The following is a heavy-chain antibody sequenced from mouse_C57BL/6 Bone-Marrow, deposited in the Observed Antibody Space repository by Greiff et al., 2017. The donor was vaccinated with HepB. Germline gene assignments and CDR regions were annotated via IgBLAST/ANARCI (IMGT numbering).Heavy chain of an antibody. Sequence: QVQLQPGAELVKPGASVKLSCKASGYTFTSYWMHWVKQRPGRGLEWIGRIDPNSGGTKYTEKFKSKATLTVDKPSSTAYMQLSSLTSDDSAVYYCARGIGLRRRFAYWGQGTLVTVSA. CDR1: GYTFTSYW. V-gene: IGHV1-72*01. J-gene: IGHJ3*01. CDR2: IDPNSGGT. D-gene: IGHD2-2*01. CDR3: ARGIGLRRRFAY.